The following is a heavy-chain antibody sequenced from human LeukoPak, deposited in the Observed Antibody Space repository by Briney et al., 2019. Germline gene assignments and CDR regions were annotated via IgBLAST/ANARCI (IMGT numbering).Heavy chain of an antibody. CDR2: IYSADDT. Sequence: KVSAPTLFKTTQNLTLTCTFTGFSLRTSGLGVGWIRQPPGKALAWHPLIYSADDTRYSPALKSRPTITKDSSKNQVVLTMTTMDPVDTATDCGARGEQQPVRPFFDYWGEGTLVTVSS. CDR1: GFSLRTSGLG. D-gene: IGHD6-13*01. CDR3: ARGEQQPVRPFFDY. J-gene: IGHJ4*02. V-gene: IGHV2-5*02.